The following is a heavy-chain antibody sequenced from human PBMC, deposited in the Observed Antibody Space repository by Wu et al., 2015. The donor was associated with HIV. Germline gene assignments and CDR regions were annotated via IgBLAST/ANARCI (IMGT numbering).Heavy chain of an antibody. Sequence: QVQLVQSGPEVKNPGASVNVSCKAFGYSFTSFGVTWVRLAPGQGPEWMGWISANNGDTSYAQKFQGRVTVTTDTSTTTSYMELRSLKSDDTAIYYCAREGVDAFHPWGQGTPGHCLF. CDR2: ISANNGDT. CDR3: AREGVDAFHP. V-gene: IGHV1-18*04. CDR1: GYSFTSFG. D-gene: IGHD5-12*01. J-gene: IGHJ5*02.